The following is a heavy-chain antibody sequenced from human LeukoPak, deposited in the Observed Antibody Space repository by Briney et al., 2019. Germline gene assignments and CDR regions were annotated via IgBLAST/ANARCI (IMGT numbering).Heavy chain of an antibody. CDR3: ARAASVRGWYVAY. J-gene: IGHJ4*02. CDR2: INHSGST. V-gene: IGHV4-34*01. Sequence: SETLSLTCAVSGGSFSGYYWSWIRQPPGKGLEWSGEINHSGSTNYNPSLKSRVTISVDTSKNQFSLKLSSVTAADTAVYYCARAASVRGWYVAYWGQGTLVTVSS. D-gene: IGHD6-19*01. CDR1: GGSFSGYY.